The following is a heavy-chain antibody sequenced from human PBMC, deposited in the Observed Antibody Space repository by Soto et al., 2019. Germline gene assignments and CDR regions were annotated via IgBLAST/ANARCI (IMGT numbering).Heavy chain of an antibody. CDR1: AYSIRSGRY. J-gene: IGHJ1*01. D-gene: IGHD3-22*01. CDR3: CRDSSSSFFY. V-gene: IGHV4-38-2*01. CDR2: MFYDGDT. Sequence: EPLSLRCAVSAYSIRSGRYWGWIRQPPGKGLEWIASMFYDGDTYHNPSLKSRVSISVDTSKNQFSLTLTSVTAADTAVYFCCRDSSSSFFYWGQGILVTVSA.